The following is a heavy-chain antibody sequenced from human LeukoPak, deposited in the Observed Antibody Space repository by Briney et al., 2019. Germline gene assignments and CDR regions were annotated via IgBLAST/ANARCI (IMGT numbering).Heavy chain of an antibody. CDR1: GGTFSNYA. D-gene: IGHD3-10*01. CDR2: IIPIFGTA. V-gene: IGHV1-69*13. CDR3: ARDLRRARNYYYGSGRKSGRDAFDI. Sequence: GASVKVSCKASGGTFSNYAINWVRQAPGQGLEWMGGIIPIFGTANYAQKFQGRVTITADESTSTAYMELSSLRSEDTAVYYCARDLRRARNYYYGSGRKSGRDAFDIWGQGTMVTVSS. J-gene: IGHJ3*02.